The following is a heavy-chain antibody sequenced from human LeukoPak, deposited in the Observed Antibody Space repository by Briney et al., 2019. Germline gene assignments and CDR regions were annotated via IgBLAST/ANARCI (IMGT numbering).Heavy chain of an antibody. CDR2: INPNSGGT. D-gene: IGHD2-2*01. J-gene: IGHJ4*02. Sequence: ASVKVSCKASGYTFTGYYMHWVRQAPGQGLEWMGWINPNSGGTNYAQTLQGRVTMTRDTSISTAYMELSRLRSDDTAVYYGARAHYCSSTSCYRVVFDYWGQGTLVTVSS. CDR3: ARAHYCSSTSCYRVVFDY. CDR1: GYTFTGYY. V-gene: IGHV1-2*02.